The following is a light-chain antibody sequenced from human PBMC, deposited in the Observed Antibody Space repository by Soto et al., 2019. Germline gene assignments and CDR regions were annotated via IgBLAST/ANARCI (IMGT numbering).Light chain of an antibody. Sequence: AIQMTQSPTSLSASVGDRVIITCRASQDISKDLGWYQQKPGKAPKFLIYSATSTQSGVPSTFSASGFGTDFTLTISSLQPEDFATYYCLQDHDYPRTFGQGTKV. V-gene: IGKV1-6*01. CDR2: SAT. CDR3: LQDHDYPRT. CDR1: QDISKD. J-gene: IGKJ1*01.